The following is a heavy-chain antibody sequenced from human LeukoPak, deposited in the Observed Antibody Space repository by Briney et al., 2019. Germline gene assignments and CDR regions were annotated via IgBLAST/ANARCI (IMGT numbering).Heavy chain of an antibody. J-gene: IGHJ5*01. CDR3: ATDPATGYSSEAWFDS. D-gene: IGHD6-25*01. V-gene: IGHV4-61*02. CDR1: GGSISSGSYF. CDR2: IHTRGKT. Sequence: SETLSLTCTVSGGSISSGSYFWSWIRQPAGKGPECIGRIHTRGKTYYNPSLKSRVTISLDTSKNQFSLKLSSVTAADTAVYYCATDPATGYSSEAWFDSWGQGTLVTVSS.